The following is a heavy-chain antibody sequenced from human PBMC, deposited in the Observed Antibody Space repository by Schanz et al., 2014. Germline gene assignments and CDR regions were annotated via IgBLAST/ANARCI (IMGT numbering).Heavy chain of an antibody. V-gene: IGHV3-9*01. CDR2: LSWNRRSV. D-gene: IGHD4-17*01. J-gene: IGHJ3*01. CDR3: VKDTNGGDSGNYHAFDV. Sequence: EMQLVESGGGLVQPGRSLRLSCAASGFTFEDYAMHWVRQVPGKGLEWVAGLSWNRRSVGYADSVKGRFTISRDNANNTPALKMKSLRTEETALYYCVKDTNGGDSGNYHAFDVWGQGTRVTVSS. CDR1: GFTFEDYA.